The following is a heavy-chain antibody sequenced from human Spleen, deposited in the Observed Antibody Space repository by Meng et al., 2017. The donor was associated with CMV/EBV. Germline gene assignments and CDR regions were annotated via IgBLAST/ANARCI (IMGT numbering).Heavy chain of an antibody. CDR3: AGSTLGYCSSTSCYSFDY. CDR2: INHSGST. D-gene: IGHD2-2*02. Sequence: SFSGYYWSWIRQPPGKGLEWIGEINHSGSTNYNPSLKSRVTISVDTSKNQFSLKLSSVTAADTAVYYCAGSTLGYCSSTSCYSFDYWGQGTLVTVSS. V-gene: IGHV4-34*01. J-gene: IGHJ4*02. CDR1: SFSGYY.